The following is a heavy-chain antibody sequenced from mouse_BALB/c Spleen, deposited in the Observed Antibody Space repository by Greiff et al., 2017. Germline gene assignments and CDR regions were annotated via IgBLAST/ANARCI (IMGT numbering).Heavy chain of an antibody. CDR2: IWTGGGT. J-gene: IGHJ2*01. Sequence: VQLVESGPGLVAPSQSLSITCTVSGFSLTSYDISWIRQPPGKGLEWLGVIWTGGGTNYNSAFMSRLSISKDNSKSQVFLKMNSLQTDDTAIYYCVRDGGIPYPYFDYWGQGTTLTVSS. CDR3: VRDGGIPYPYFDY. CDR1: GFSLTSYD. D-gene: IGHD6-5*01. V-gene: IGHV2-9-2*01.